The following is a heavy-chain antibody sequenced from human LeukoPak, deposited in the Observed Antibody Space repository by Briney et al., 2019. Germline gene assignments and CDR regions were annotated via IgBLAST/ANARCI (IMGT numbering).Heavy chain of an antibody. CDR3: ARAPTLNYYYYYMDV. Sequence: PGGSLRLSCAASGFTFSSYAMNWVRQAPGRGLEWVSAISGSGSSTNYADSVKGRFTISRDNSKNTLYLQMNSLRAEDTAVYYCARAPTLNYYYYYMDVWGKGTTVTVSS. CDR2: ISGSGSST. V-gene: IGHV3-23*01. J-gene: IGHJ6*03. CDR1: GFTFSSYA.